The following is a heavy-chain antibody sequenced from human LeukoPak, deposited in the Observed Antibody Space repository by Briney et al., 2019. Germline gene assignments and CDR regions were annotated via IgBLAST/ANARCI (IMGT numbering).Heavy chain of an antibody. CDR1: GYTFTIYY. CDR2: INPSGGIT. J-gene: IGHJ4*02. CDR3: SRDGPTPSGLRFLEWSNQDFDH. D-gene: IGHD3-3*01. V-gene: IGHV1-46*01. Sequence: ASVKVSSKASGYTFTIYYMHWVRQAPGQGGGWMGIINPSGGITSYAQKFQGRVTRTRDTSASTVYMELSRLRSEDAAVYYFSRDGPTPSGLRFLEWSNQDFDHWGQGTLVTDSS.